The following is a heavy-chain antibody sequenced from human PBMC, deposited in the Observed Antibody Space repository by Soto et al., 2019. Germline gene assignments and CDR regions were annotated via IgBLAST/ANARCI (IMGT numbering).Heavy chain of an antibody. CDR2: INPATGAA. CDR1: GYPVTAYY. V-gene: IGHV1-2*02. J-gene: IGHJ3*02. D-gene: IGHD3-3*01. CDR3: ARGGGVGVAGSAAFDM. Sequence: QLHLVQSGAVVKKPGASVTVSCSASGYPVTAYYMHWVRQAPGRGLEWMGGINPATGAAKYTQKFQGRVTMTRDTSTSTVFMELSGLTSEDTAVFCCARGGGVGVAGSAAFDMWGQGTLVTVSS.